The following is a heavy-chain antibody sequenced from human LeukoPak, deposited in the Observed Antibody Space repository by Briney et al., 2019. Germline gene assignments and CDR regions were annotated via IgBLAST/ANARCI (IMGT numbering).Heavy chain of an antibody. D-gene: IGHD3-9*01. CDR1: GGSISPYY. J-gene: IGHJ6*02. CDR2: IDPSGSA. CDR3: ARDHWSFSSKTWYYYGMDV. V-gene: IGHV4-59*01. Sequence: SETLSLTCVVSGGSISPYYWSWIRQPPGKGLEWIGYIDPSGSASYNPSLKSRVTIFVDTSKNLFSLILTSVSASDTAIYYCARDHWSFSSKTWYYYGMDVWGQGTTVTVSS.